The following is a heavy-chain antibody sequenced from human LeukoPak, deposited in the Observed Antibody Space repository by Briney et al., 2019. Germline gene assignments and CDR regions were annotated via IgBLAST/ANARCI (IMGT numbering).Heavy chain of an antibody. J-gene: IGHJ3*02. D-gene: IGHD2-21*02. CDR1: GYSFTSYW. CDR2: IYPGDSDT. Sequence: GESLQISCKGSGYSFTSYWTGWVRQMPGKGLEWMGIIYPGDSDTRYSPSFQGQVTISADKSISTAYLQWSSLKASDTAMYYCASLSGYCGGDCLPDAFDIWGQGTMVTVSS. V-gene: IGHV5-51*01. CDR3: ASLSGYCGGDCLPDAFDI.